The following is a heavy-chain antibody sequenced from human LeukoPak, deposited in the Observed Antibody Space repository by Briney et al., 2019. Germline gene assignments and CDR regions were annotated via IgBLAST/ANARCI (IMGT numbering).Heavy chain of an antibody. CDR3: ARGKGTQVGAAFYYYYMDV. CDR2: MNPNSGNT. CDR1: GGTFTSYD. V-gene: IGHV1-8*01. Sequence: ASVKVSCKASGGTFTSYDINWVRQATGQGLEWMGWMNPNSGNTGYAQKFQGRVTMTRNTSISTAYMELSSLRSEDTAVYYCARGKGTQVGAAFYYYYMDVWGKGTTVTVSS. D-gene: IGHD1-26*01. J-gene: IGHJ6*03.